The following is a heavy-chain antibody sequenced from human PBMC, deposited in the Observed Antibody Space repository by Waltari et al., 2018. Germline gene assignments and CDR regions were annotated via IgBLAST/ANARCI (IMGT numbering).Heavy chain of an antibody. J-gene: IGHJ6*02. CDR3: ARDNSGMDV. V-gene: IGHV3-21*01. CDR1: GFTFSSYS. Sequence: EVQLVESGGGLVKPGGSQRLSCAASGFTFSSYSMNWVRQAPGKGLGWVASISSSSSYRYYADSVKGRFSSSRENAKNSLYLQMNSLRAEDTAVYYCARDNSGMDVWGQGTTVTGSS. CDR2: ISSSSSYR.